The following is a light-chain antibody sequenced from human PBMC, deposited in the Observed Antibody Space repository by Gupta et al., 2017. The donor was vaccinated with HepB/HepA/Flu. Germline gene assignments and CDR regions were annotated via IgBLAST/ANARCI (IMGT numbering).Light chain of an antibody. J-gene: IGKJ2*01. CDR2: DAS. CDR3: QQYNKWPPYT. Sequence: EIVMTQSPATLSVSPGERATLSCRASQSVSSNLAWYQQKPGQAPRLLIYDASTRATDIPARFSGSGSGTEFTLTISSLQSEDFAVYYCQQYNKWPPYTFGQGTMMEIK. CDR1: QSVSSN. V-gene: IGKV3-15*01.